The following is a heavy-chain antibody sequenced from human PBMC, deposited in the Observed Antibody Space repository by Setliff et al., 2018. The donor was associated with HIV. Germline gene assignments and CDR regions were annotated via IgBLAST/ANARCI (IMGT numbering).Heavy chain of an antibody. J-gene: IGHJ3*02. V-gene: IGHV3-21*01. D-gene: IGHD3-16*01. CDR1: GFNFSSHT. CDR2: ISSTGTYI. CDR3: AKTVVGDSYALPNAAFDT. Sequence: GGSLRLSCAASGFNFSSHTMNWIRQAPGKGLELVSSISSTGTYIYYADSMKGRFTISRDNAKNSLYLQMSSLRADDTAVYYCAKTVVGDSYALPNAAFDTWGQGTMVTVSS.